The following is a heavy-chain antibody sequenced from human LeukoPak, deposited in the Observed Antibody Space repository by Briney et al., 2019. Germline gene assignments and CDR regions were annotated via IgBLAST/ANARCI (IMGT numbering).Heavy chain of an antibody. CDR2: INPSGGST. CDR1: GYTFTSYG. CDR3: AREGGEIHRLFDY. J-gene: IGHJ4*02. V-gene: IGHV1-46*01. D-gene: IGHD3-16*01. Sequence: GASVKVSCKASGYTFTSYGISWVRQAPGQGLEWMGIINPSGGSTSYAQKFQGRVTMTRDTSTSTVYMELSSLRSEDTAVYYCAREGGEIHRLFDYWGQGTLVTVSS.